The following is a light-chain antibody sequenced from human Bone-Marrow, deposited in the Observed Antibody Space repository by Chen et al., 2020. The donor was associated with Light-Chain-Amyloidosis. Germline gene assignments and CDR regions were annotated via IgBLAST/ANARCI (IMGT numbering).Light chain of an antibody. V-gene: IGLV3-21*02. CDR3: QVWDRSSDRPV. CDR1: NIGSTS. J-gene: IGLJ3*02. CDR2: DDS. Sequence: SYVVTQPSSVSVDPGQTATIACGGNNIGSTSVHWYQQPPGQAPLLVFYDDSDRPSGIPERLSGSNSGNTATLTISRVEAGDEADYYCQVWDRSSDRPVFGGGTKLTVL.